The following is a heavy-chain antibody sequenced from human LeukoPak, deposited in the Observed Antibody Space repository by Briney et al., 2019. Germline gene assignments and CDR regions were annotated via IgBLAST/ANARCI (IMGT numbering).Heavy chain of an antibody. CDR2: MSGSDGRT. D-gene: IGHD3-10*01. CDR1: GFTFSSFA. CDR3: AKGYYGSGSYPTLDN. J-gene: IGHJ4*02. Sequence: GGSLRLSCAASGFTFSSFAMSWVRQAPGKGLEWVSAMSGSDGRTYYADSVKGRFTISRDNSKNTLYLQMNSLRAEDTAVYYCAKGYYGSGSYPTLDNWGQGTLVTVSS. V-gene: IGHV3-23*01.